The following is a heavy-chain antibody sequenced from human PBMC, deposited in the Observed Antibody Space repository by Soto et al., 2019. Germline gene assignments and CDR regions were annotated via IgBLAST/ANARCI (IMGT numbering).Heavy chain of an antibody. D-gene: IGHD5-12*01. CDR3: ARGRGYSASSLGWFDP. CDR1: GGSISSYY. CDR2: IYYSGST. J-gene: IGHJ5*02. Sequence: SETLSLTCTVSGGSISSYYWSWIRQPPGKGLEWIGYIYYSGSTNYNPSLKSRVTISVDTSKNQFSLKLSSVTAADTAVYYCARGRGYSASSLGWFDPWGQGTLVTVSS. V-gene: IGHV4-59*12.